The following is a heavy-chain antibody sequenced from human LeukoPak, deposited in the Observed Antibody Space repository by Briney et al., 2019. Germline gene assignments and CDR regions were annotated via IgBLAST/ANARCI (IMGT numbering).Heavy chain of an antibody. V-gene: IGHV3-21*01. CDR3: ARESSGYFY. D-gene: IGHD3-22*01. Sequence: PGGSLRLSCAASGFTFSTYSMNWVRQTPGKGLEWVSSISSGSSFIYYADSVKGRFTISRDNAKNSLFLQMNSLRAEDTAVYYCARESSGYFYWGQGTLVTVSS. J-gene: IGHJ4*02. CDR2: ISSGSSFI. CDR1: GFTFSTYS.